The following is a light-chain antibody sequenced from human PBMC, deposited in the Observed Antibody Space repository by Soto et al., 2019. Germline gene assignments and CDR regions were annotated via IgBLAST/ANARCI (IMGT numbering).Light chain of an antibody. CDR2: EVS. J-gene: IGLJ2*01. CDR1: SSDVGGYNY. V-gene: IGLV2-14*01. CDR3: SSYTSSSIPGV. Sequence: QSALTQPASVSGSPGQSITISCTGTSSDVGGYNYVSWYQQPPGKAPKLMIYEVSYRPSGVSNRFSGSKSGNTASLTSSGRQAEDEANYYCSSYTSSSIPGVFGGGTKLTVL.